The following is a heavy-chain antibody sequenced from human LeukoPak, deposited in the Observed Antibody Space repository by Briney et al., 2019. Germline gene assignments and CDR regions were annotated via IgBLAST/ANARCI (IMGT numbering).Heavy chain of an antibody. CDR3: AKERPYSSSWDDAFDI. V-gene: IGHV3-20*04. D-gene: IGHD6-13*01. CDR1: GFTFDDYG. Sequence: PGGSLRLSCAASGFTFDDYGMSWVRQAPGKGLEWVSGINWNGGSTGYADSVKGRFTISRDNAKNSLYLQMNSLRAEDTAVYYCAKERPYSSSWDDAFDIWGQGTMVTVSS. J-gene: IGHJ3*02. CDR2: INWNGGST.